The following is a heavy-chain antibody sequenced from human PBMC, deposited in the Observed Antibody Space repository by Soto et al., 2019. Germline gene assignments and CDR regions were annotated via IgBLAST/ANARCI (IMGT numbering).Heavy chain of an antibody. CDR2: FSLSGTT. V-gene: IGHV4-4*07. D-gene: IGHD2-8*02. CDR3: ARGMTPPGAPAWYYFDS. CDR1: GASITSSSY. Sequence: QVQPQESGPGLMKPSETLSLTCTVSGASITSSSYWSWIRQPAGKGLEWIGRFSLSGTTNYNPSLRSRVTMSADVSKNQFSLRLTSVTAADTALYYCARGMTPPGAPAWYYFDSWGQGTLVTVSS. J-gene: IGHJ4*02.